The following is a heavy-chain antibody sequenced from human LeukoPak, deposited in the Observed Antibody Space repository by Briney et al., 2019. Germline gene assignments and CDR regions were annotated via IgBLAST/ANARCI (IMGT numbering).Heavy chain of an antibody. CDR2: ISYDGSNK. V-gene: IGHV3-30-3*01. CDR1: GFTFSSYA. Sequence: GRSLRLSCAASGFTFSSYAMRWVRQAPGKGLEWVAVISYDGSNKYYADSVKGRFTISRDNSKNTLYLQMNSLRAEDTAVYYCARDCGGDCWFDYWGQGTLVTVSS. D-gene: IGHD2-21*02. CDR3: ARDCGGDCWFDY. J-gene: IGHJ4*02.